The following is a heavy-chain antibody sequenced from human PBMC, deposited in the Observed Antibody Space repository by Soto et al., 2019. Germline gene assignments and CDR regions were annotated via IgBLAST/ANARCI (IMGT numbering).Heavy chain of an antibody. CDR3: AREMIAYCGGDCYSHDAFDI. J-gene: IGHJ3*02. Sequence: LRLSCAASGFTFSSYGMHWVRQAPGKGLEWVAVIWYDGSNKYYADSVKGRFTISRDNSKNTLYLQMNSLRAEDTAVYYCAREMIAYCGGDCYSHDAFDIWGQGTMVTVSS. D-gene: IGHD2-21*02. CDR1: GFTFSSYG. V-gene: IGHV3-33*01. CDR2: IWYDGSNK.